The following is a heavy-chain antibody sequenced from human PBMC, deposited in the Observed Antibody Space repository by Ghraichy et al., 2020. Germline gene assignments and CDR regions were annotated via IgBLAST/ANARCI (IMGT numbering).Heavy chain of an antibody. CDR3: ARSYSSSLGNYYYGMDV. V-gene: IGHV4-59*08. J-gene: IGHJ6*02. D-gene: IGHD6-6*01. CDR1: GGSISSYY. Sequence: SETLSLTCTVSGGSISSYYWSWIRQPPGKGLEWIGYIYYSGSTNYNPSLKSRVTISVDTSKNQFSLKLSSVTAADTAVYYCARSYSSSLGNYYYGMDVWGQGTTVTVSS. CDR2: IYYSGST.